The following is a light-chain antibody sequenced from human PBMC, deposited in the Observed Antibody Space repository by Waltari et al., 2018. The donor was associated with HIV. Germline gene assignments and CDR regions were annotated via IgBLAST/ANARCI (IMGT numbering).Light chain of an antibody. CDR1: QSILYRSNNKNY. V-gene: IGKV4-1*01. CDR3: QQYFSTPRT. J-gene: IGKJ1*01. CDR2: WAS. Sequence: DIVMTQSPDSLAVSLGERATINCKSSQSILYRSNNKNYLAWYQQKPGQSPKLLFYWASTRESGVPDRFSGGGSGTDFTLTISSLQAEDVAVYYCQQYFSTPRTFGQGTKVEIK.